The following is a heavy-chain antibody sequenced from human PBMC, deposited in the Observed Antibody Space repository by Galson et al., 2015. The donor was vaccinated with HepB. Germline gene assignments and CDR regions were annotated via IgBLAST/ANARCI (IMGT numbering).Heavy chain of an antibody. Sequence: SLRLSCAASGFTFSSYAMSWVRQAPGKGLEWVSAISGSGGSTYYADSVKGRFTISRDNSKNTLYLQMNSLRAEDTAVYYCAKDTNSWIGLDYLDYRGQGTLVAVSS. J-gene: IGHJ4*02. CDR1: GFTFSSYA. CDR3: AKDTNSWIGLDYLDY. V-gene: IGHV3-23*01. D-gene: IGHD3-10*01. CDR2: ISGSGGST.